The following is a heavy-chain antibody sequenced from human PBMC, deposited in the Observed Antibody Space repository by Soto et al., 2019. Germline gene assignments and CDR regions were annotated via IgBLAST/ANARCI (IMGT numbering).Heavy chain of an antibody. CDR3: GKERRGSGWFVCSY. V-gene: IGHV3-23*01. CDR1: GFPFSSYA. CDR2: ISGNGAET. J-gene: IGHJ4*02. D-gene: IGHD6-19*01. Sequence: EVQLLESGGGLVQPGGSVRLSCAASGFPFSSYAMSWVRQAPGKGLEWVSAISGNGAETSYAASVRGRFTISRDNSRDTLYLQMNSLRADDTPVYYCGKERRGSGWFVCSYWGQGLLVTVSS.